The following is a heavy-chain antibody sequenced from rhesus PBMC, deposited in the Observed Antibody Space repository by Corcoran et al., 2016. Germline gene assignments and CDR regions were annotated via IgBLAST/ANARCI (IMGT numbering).Heavy chain of an antibody. J-gene: IGHJ4*01. CDR2: FKKKTDGETA. Sequence: EVQLVESGGGLVQPGGSLRLSCAASGFTFSNYRMSWVRQAPGKGLDWVGRFKKKTDGETAANAESVTGRFTISRDDSKSTLYLQMNSLKAEDTAVYYCTRMYCTSTTCYAYYFDYWGQGVLVTVSS. CDR3: TRMYCTSTTCYAYYFDY. CDR1: GFTFSNYR. D-gene: IGHD2-2*01. V-gene: IGHV3-16*02.